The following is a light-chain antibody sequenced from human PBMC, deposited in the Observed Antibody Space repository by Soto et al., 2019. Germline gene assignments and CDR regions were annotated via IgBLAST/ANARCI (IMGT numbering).Light chain of an antibody. J-gene: IGKJ2*01. CDR3: QQYDNFPYT. V-gene: IGKV1-39*01. CDR1: QSISNH. Sequence: DIQMTQSPSSLSASVEDRVIITCRASQSISNHLNWYQQKPGKAPKLLIFAASSLQSGVPSRFSGSRSGPDFTLTISSLQPEDFATYYCQQYDNFPYTFGQGT. CDR2: AAS.